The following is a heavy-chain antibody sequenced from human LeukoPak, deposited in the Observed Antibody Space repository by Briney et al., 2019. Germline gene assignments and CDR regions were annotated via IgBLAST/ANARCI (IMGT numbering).Heavy chain of an antibody. D-gene: IGHD2-21*02. J-gene: IGHJ4*02. CDR3: ARIVVTAISNDFDY. CDR2: IYSGGST. Sequence: PGGSLRLSCAASGFTVSSNYMSLVRQAPGKGLEWVSVIYSGGSTYYADSVKGRFTISRDNSKNTLYLQMNSLRAEDTAVYYCARIVVTAISNDFDYWGQGTLVTVSS. V-gene: IGHV3-66*01. CDR1: GFTVSSNY.